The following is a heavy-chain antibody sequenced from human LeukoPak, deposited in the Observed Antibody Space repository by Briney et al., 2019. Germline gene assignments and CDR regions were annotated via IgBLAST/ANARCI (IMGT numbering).Heavy chain of an antibody. V-gene: IGHV4-59*01. D-gene: IGHD3-3*01. CDR1: GGSISTYY. CDR2: IYYSGST. J-gene: IGHJ3*02. Sequence: SETLSFTCTVSGGSISTYYGNWIRQAPGKGLEWIGYIYYSGSTNYNPSLKSRVTISVDTSKNQFSLKLSSVTAADTAVYYCARDGEGAFWSGYYHAFDIWGQGTMVTVSS. CDR3: ARDGEGAFWSGYYHAFDI.